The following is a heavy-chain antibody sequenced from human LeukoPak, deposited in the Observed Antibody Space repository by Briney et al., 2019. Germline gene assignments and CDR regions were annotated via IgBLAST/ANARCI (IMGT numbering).Heavy chain of an antibody. CDR2: ISGDGTTI. J-gene: IGHJ4*02. V-gene: IGHV3-48*03. CDR1: GFIFSSHE. D-gene: IGHD3-22*01. CDR3: VRRESSGFYYFFDH. Sequence: PGGSLRLSCEASGFIFSSHEMNWVRQSPGKGLEWVSYISGDGTTIYYEDSVKGRFTISRDNAKKSLSLLMNSLRVEDTAVYYCVRRESSGFYYFFDHWGQGVLVTVSS.